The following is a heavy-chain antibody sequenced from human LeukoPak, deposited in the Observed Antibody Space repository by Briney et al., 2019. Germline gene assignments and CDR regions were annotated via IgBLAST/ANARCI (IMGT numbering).Heavy chain of an antibody. CDR1: GYTFTVYY. CDR3: ARGRRSWYYFDY. J-gene: IGHJ4*02. D-gene: IGHD6-13*01. V-gene: IGHV1-2*02. CDR2: INPNSGGT. Sequence: ASVKVSCKASGYTFTVYYMHWLRQAPGQGLEWMGWINPNSGGTNYAQKFQGRVTMTRDTSISTAYMELSRLRSDDTAAYYCARGRRSWYYFDYWGQGTLVTVSS.